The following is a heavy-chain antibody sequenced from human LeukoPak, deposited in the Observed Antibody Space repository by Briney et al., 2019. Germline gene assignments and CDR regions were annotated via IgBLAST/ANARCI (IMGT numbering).Heavy chain of an antibody. CDR2: ISGSGGST. D-gene: IGHD6-13*01. Sequence: PGGSLRLSCAASGFTFSSYAMSGVGQAPGKGLEWVSAISGSGGSTYYADCVKGRFTISRDNSKNTLYLQMNSLRAEDTAVYYCAKDLYSSSWYWFDPWGQGTLVTVSS. J-gene: IGHJ5*02. CDR3: AKDLYSSSWYWFDP. CDR1: GFTFSSYA. V-gene: IGHV3-23*01.